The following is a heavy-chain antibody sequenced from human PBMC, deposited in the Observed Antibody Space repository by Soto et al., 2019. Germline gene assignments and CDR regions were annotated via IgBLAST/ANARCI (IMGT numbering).Heavy chain of an antibody. V-gene: IGHV1-58*02. J-gene: IGHJ4*02. CDR1: GFTFTSSA. D-gene: IGHD3-9*01. CDR3: AVVPYYDIWTAFDY. Sequence: GASVKVSCKASGFTFTSSAMQWVRQARGQRLEWIGWIVVGSGNTNYAQKFQERVTITRDMSTSTAYMELSSLRSEDTAVYYCAVVPYYDIWTAFDYCAQGTPVTVSA. CDR2: IVVGSGNT.